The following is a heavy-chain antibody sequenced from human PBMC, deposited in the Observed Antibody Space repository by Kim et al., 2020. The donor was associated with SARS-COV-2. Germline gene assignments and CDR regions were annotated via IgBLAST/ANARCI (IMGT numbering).Heavy chain of an antibody. V-gene: IGHV4-59*01. Sequence: ETLSLTCTVSGGSISSYYWSWIRQPPGKGLEWIGYIYYSGSTNYNPSLKSRVTISVDTSKNQFSLKLSSVTAADTAVYYCARELSVAVRGANYYYYYGMDVWGQGTTVTVSS. CDR3: ARELSVAVRGANYYYYYGMDV. CDR1: GGSISSYY. D-gene: IGHD3-10*01. J-gene: IGHJ6*02. CDR2: IYYSGST.